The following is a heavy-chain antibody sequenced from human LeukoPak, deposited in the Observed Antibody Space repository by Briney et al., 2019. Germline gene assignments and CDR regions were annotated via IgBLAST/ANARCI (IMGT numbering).Heavy chain of an antibody. CDR3: AKAKCSSTTCYSGY. CDR1: GFTFSSYA. J-gene: IGHJ4*02. CDR2: ISGSGGST. Sequence: GGALRLSCAASGFTFSSYAMSWVRQAPGEGLEWVSAISGSGGSTYYADSVKGRFTISRDNSKNTLYLQMNSLRADDTAVYYCAKAKCSSTTCYSGYWGQGTLVTVSS. D-gene: IGHD2-2*01. V-gene: IGHV3-23*01.